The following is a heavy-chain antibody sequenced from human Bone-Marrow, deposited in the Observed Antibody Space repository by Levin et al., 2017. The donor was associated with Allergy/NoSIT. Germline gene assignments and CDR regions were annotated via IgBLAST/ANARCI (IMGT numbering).Heavy chain of an antibody. CDR3: ARKTDVLITLPGDV. CDR1: GFPVSRNF. V-gene: IGHV3-66*02. J-gene: IGHJ6*04. D-gene: IGHD3-16*01. CDR2: IYSGGGT. Sequence: GGSLRLSCAAPGFPVSRNFMSWVRQAPGKGLEWVSLIYSGGGTLYADSVKGRFTISRDNSKNTLYLQMNSLRPEDTAVYYWARKTDVLITLPGDVWGKGTTVTVSS.